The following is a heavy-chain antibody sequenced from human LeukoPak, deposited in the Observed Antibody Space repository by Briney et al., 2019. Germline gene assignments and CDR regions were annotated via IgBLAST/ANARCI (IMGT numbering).Heavy chain of an antibody. Sequence: SETLSLTCAVYGGSFSGYYWSWIRRPPGKGLEWIGEINHSGSTNYNPSLKSRVTISVDTSKNQFSLKLSSVTAADTAVYYCASPTRGEWGQGTLVTVSS. J-gene: IGHJ4*02. CDR3: ASPTRGE. D-gene: IGHD3-16*01. CDR2: INHSGST. CDR1: GGSFSGYY. V-gene: IGHV4-34*01.